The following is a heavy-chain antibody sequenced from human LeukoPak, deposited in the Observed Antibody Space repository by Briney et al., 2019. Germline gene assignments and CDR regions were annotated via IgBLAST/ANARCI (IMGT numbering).Heavy chain of an antibody. J-gene: IGHJ6*02. D-gene: IGHD4-23*01. CDR2: ISSSSSYI. CDR1: GFTFSSYS. V-gene: IGHV3-21*01. Sequence: GGSLRLSCAASGFTFSSYSMNWVRQAPGKGLEWVSSISSSSSYIYYADSVKGRFTISRDNAKNSLYLQMNSLRAEDTAVYYCARDAPWGYGGYYYGMDVWGQGTTVTVSS. CDR3: ARDAPWGYGGYYYGMDV.